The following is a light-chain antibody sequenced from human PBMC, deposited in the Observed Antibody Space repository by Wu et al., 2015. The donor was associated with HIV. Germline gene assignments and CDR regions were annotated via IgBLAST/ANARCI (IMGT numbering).Light chain of an antibody. J-gene: IGKJ1*01. CDR3: QQSWT. CDR2: AAT. CDR1: ESVRSS. V-gene: IGKV3D-15*01. Sequence: EIVMTQSPATLSVSPGERATLSCRASESVRSSLDWYLQRPGQVPKILIFAATNRAAGVPDRFSGSGFGTDFTLTITRLEPDDFATYYCQQSWTFGQGTKVEIK.